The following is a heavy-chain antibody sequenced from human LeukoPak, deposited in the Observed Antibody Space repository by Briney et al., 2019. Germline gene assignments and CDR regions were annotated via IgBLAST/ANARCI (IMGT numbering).Heavy chain of an antibody. V-gene: IGHV4-34*01. D-gene: IGHD1-14*01. J-gene: IGHJ4*02. CDR1: GGSFSGYY. CDR3: ARGARKANDY. Sequence: SETLSLTCAVYGGSFSGYYWSWIRQPPGKGLEWIGEINHSGSTNYNPSLKSRVTISVDTSKNQFSLKLSSVTAAGTAVYYCARGARKANDYWGQGTLVTVSS. CDR2: INHSGST.